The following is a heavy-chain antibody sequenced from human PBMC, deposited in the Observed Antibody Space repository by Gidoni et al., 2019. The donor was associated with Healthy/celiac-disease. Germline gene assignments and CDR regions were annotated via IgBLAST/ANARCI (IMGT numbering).Heavy chain of an antibody. CDR1: GFTFSSYG. CDR3: ARDGYNFPAS. CDR2: IWDDGSNK. V-gene: IGHV3-33*01. Sequence: QVQLVESGGGVVQPGRSLRLSCAASGFTFSSYGMHWVRQAPGKGLEWVAVIWDDGSNKYYADSVKGRFTISRDNSKNTLYLQMNSLRAEDTAVYYCARDGYNFPASWGQGTLVTVSS. D-gene: IGHD5-12*01. J-gene: IGHJ4*02.